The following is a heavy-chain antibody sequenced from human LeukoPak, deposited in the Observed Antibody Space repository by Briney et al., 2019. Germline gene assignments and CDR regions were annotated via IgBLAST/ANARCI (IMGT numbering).Heavy chain of an antibody. V-gene: IGHV3-23*01. D-gene: IGHD6-19*01. CDR2: ISGSGGST. Sequence: PGGSLRLSCAASGFTFSSYAMSWVRQAPGKGLEWVSAISGSGGSTYYADSVKGRFTISRDNSKNTLYLQMNSLRAEDTAVYYCAKVKSSGWYLKYYFDYWGQGTLVTVSS. J-gene: IGHJ4*02. CDR1: GFTFSSYA. CDR3: AKVKSSGWYLKYYFDY.